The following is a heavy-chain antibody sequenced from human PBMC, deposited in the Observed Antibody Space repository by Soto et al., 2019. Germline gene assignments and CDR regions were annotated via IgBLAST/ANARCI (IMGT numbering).Heavy chain of an antibody. V-gene: IGHV4-34*01. CDR2: INHSGST. CDR1: GGSFSNNY. Sequence: PSETLSLTCAVNGGSFSNNYYTWIRRPPGKGLEWIGEINHSGSTNSNPSLESRVTISVDTSKNQFSLKLSSVTAADTAVYYCARVQWELQSYFVYWGLGTLVTVSS. J-gene: IGHJ4*02. CDR3: ARVQWELQSYFVY. D-gene: IGHD1-26*01.